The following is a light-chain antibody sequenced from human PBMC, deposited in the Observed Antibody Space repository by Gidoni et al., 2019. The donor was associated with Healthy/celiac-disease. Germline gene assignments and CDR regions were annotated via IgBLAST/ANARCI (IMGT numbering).Light chain of an antibody. V-gene: IGKV1-39*01. CDR2: AAS. J-gene: IGKJ4*01. Sequence: DIQMTQSPSSLSASVGYRVTITCRASQSISSYLNWYQQKPGKAPKLLNYAASSLQSGVPSRFRGSGSGTGFTLAISSLRPEDFATYYFQQSYSTPLTYGGGTKVEIK. CDR3: QQSYSTPLT. CDR1: QSISSY.